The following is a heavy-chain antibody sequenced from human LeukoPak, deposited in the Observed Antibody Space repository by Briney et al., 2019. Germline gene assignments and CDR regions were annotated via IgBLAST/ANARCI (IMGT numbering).Heavy chain of an antibody. Sequence: PGGSLRLSCAASGFTFSNYAMSWVRQAPGKGLEWVSAISGSGGSTYYADSVKGRFTISRDNSKNTVDLQMNSLRAEDTAVFYCAKGNSYGYQYYNYMDVWGKGTTVTVSS. D-gene: IGHD5-18*01. CDR1: GFTFSNYA. CDR3: AKGNSYGYQYYNYMDV. CDR2: ISGSGGST. V-gene: IGHV3-23*01. J-gene: IGHJ6*03.